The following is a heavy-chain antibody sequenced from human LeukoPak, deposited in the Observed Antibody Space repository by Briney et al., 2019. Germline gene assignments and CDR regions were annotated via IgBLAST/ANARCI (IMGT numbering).Heavy chain of an antibody. Sequence: SQTLSLTCTVSGGSISSGSYYWSWIRQPAGKGLEWIGRIYTSGSTNYNPSLKSRVTISLDTSKNQFSLRLNSVAAADTAVYYCARDRDGYNFRFDYWGQGTLVTVSS. J-gene: IGHJ4*02. D-gene: IGHD5-24*01. CDR3: ARDRDGYNFRFDY. CDR1: GGSISSGSYY. CDR2: IYTSGST. V-gene: IGHV4-61*02.